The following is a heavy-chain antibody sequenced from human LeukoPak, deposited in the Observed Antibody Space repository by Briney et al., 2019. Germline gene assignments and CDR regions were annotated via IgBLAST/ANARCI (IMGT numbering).Heavy chain of an antibody. J-gene: IGHJ6*02. CDR3: ARVRRSPGYYGMDV. CDR1: GFTVSSNY. CDR2: IYSGGST. V-gene: IGHV3-53*04. Sequence: GGSLRLSCAASGFTVSSNYMSWVRQAPGKGLEWVSVIYSGGSTYYADSVKGRFTISRRNSKNTLYLQMNSLRAEDTAVYYCARVRRSPGYYGMDVWGQGTTVTVSS.